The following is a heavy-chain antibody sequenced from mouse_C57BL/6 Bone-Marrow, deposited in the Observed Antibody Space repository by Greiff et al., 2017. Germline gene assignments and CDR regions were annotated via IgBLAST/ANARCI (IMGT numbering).Heavy chain of an antibody. CDR2: IYPGSGNT. D-gene: IGHD4-1*01. V-gene: IGHV1-76*01. CDR3: ASQGSNWDDY. CDR1: GYTFTDYY. Sequence: VQLQQSGAELVRPGASVKLSCKASGYTFTDYYINWVKQRPGQGLEWIARIYPGSGNTYYNEKFKGKATLTAEESSSTAYMQLSSLTSEDSAVYFCASQGSNWDDYWGQGTTLTVSS. J-gene: IGHJ2*01.